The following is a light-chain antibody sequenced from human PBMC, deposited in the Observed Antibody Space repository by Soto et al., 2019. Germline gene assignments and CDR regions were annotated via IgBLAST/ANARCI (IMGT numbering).Light chain of an antibody. CDR1: SSDVGDYKY. J-gene: IGLJ3*02. V-gene: IGLV2-14*01. CDR2: EVT. CDR3: SSYTVDSTWV. Sequence: QSVLTQPASVSGSPGQSITISCTGTSSDVGDYKYVSWYQQHPGKAPKLMIYEVTNRPSGVSNRFSGSKSANTASLTISGLQAEDEADYYCSSYTVDSTWVFGGGTKLTVL.